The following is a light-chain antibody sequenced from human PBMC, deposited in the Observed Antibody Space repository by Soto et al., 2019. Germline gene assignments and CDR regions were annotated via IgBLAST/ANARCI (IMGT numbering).Light chain of an antibody. CDR3: QQYNNWPFIT. CDR2: GAS. Sequence: EIVLTHSPGTLSLSPGERAALSCRASQSVRSSSLAWYQQKPGQAPRLLIYGASSGATGIPARFSGSGSGTEFTLTISSLQSEDFAVYYCQQYNNWPFITFGQGTRLENK. V-gene: IGKV3D-15*01. J-gene: IGKJ5*01. CDR1: QSVRSS.